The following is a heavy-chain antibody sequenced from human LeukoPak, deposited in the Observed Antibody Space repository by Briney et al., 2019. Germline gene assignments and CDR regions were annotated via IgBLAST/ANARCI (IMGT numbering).Heavy chain of an antibody. Sequence: PGGSLRLSCAASGFTFSSYGMHWVRQAPGKGLEWVAFIRYDGSNKYYADSVKGRFTISRDNAKNTLYLQMNSLRAEDTAVYYCARDLGKIPIVVPAATLDYWGQGTLVTVSS. V-gene: IGHV3-30*02. CDR3: ARDLGKIPIVVPAATLDY. CDR1: GFTFSSYG. CDR2: IRYDGSNK. D-gene: IGHD2-2*01. J-gene: IGHJ4*02.